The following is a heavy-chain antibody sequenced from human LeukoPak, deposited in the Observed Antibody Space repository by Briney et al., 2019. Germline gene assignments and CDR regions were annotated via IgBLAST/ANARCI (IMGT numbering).Heavy chain of an antibody. CDR1: GFTFSSYW. D-gene: IGHD2-8*01. J-gene: IGHJ4*02. CDR2: IKQDGSEK. CDR3: ARGDIVPHQDY. V-gene: IGHV3-7*04. Sequence: GGSLRLSCAASGFTFSSYWMTWVRQAPGKGLEWVANIKQDGSEKYYVDSVKGRFTISRDNTNNSLYLQMNSLRAGDTAVYYCARGDIVPHQDYWGQGTLVTVSS.